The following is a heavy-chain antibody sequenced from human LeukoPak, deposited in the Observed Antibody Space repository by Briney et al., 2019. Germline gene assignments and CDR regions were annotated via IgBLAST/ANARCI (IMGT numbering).Heavy chain of an antibody. CDR2: ISAYNGNT. CDR3: ARDYYDSSGYYYVLYGMDV. D-gene: IGHD3-22*01. V-gene: IGHV1-18*01. CDR1: GYTFTSYG. J-gene: IGHJ6*02. Sequence: ASVKVSCKASGYTFTSYGISWVRQAPGQGLEWMGWISAYNGNTNYAQKLQGRVTMTTDTSTSTAYMELRSLRSDDTAVYYCARDYYDSSGYYYVLYGMDVWGQGTTVTVSS.